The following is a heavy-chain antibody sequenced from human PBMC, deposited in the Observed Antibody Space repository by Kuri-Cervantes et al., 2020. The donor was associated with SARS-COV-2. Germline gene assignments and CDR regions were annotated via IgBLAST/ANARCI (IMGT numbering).Heavy chain of an antibody. J-gene: IGHJ2*01. CDR3: ARDGYWTNWYFDL. CDR1: GFTFSDYY. Sequence: LSLTCAASGFTFSDYYMSWIRQAPGKGLEWVSYISSSGSTIYYADSVKGRFTISRDNAKNTLYLQMNSLRAEDTAVYYCARDGYWTNWYFDLWGRGTLVTVSS. V-gene: IGHV3-11*04. D-gene: IGHD2-2*03. CDR2: ISSSGSTI.